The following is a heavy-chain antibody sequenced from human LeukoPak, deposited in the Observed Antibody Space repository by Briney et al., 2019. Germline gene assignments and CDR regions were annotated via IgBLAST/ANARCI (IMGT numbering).Heavy chain of an antibody. J-gene: IGHJ5*02. D-gene: IGHD3-10*01. Sequence: SETLSLTCTVDGGSISSYYWSWIRQPPRKGLGWNGHIQYSGSTNHNPSLKRRVNISVDPSKNQSSLKLSSVTAADTAVYYCARQLYYGSSTNWFDPWGKGTLVTVSS. CDR2: IQYSGST. CDR3: ARQLYYGSSTNWFDP. V-gene: IGHV4-59*08. CDR1: GGSISSYY.